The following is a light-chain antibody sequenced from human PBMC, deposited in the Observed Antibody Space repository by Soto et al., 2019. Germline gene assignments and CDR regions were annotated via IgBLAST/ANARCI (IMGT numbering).Light chain of an antibody. Sequence: EIVMTQSPATVSVSLGERATLSCRASQSVSSNLAWYQQKPGQAPRLLIYGASTRATGIPARFSGSGSGTEFTLTISSLQSEDFAVYYCQQYNNRWTFGQGTKVDIK. CDR1: QSVSSN. J-gene: IGKJ1*01. V-gene: IGKV3-15*01. CDR3: QQYNNRWT. CDR2: GAS.